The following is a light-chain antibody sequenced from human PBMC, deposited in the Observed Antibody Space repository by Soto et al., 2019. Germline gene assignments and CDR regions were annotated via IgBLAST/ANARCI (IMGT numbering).Light chain of an antibody. J-gene: IGLJ1*01. CDR2: DNN. CDR1: SSNIGNNY. CDR3: SSYTSSGTYI. Sequence: QSVLTQSPSVSAAPGQQVTISCSGSSSNIGNNYVSWYQQLPGTAPKLLIYDNNKRPSGIPDRFSGSKSGTSGTLDITGLQTGDEADYYCSSYTSSGTYIFGTGTKLTVL. V-gene: IGLV1-51*01.